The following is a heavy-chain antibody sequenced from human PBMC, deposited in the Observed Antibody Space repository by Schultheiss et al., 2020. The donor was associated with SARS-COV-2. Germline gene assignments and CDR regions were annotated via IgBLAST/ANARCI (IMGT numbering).Heavy chain of an antibody. J-gene: IGHJ5*02. CDR3: ARGGRIVVVPAANHAWFDP. Sequence: SVKVSCKASGGTFSSYAISWVRQAPGQGLEWMGGIIPIFGTANYAQKFQGRVTITADESTSTAYMELSSLRSEDTAVYYCARGGRIVVVPAANHAWFDPWGQGTLVTVSS. D-gene: IGHD2-2*01. V-gene: IGHV1-69*13. CDR1: GGTFSSYA. CDR2: IIPIFGTA.